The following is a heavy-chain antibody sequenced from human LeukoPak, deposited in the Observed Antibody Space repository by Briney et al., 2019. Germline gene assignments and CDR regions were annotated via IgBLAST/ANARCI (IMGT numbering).Heavy chain of an antibody. J-gene: IGHJ2*01. Sequence: PGGSLRLSCAASGFTFSSYAMHLVRQAPGKGLEWVAVISYDGSNKYYADSVKGRFTISRDNSKNTLYLQMNSLRAEDTAVYYCARDPERGYSGYGPYWYFDLWGRGTLVTVSS. V-gene: IGHV3-30-3*01. CDR3: ARDPERGYSGYGPYWYFDL. CDR1: GFTFSSYA. D-gene: IGHD5-12*01. CDR2: ISYDGSNK.